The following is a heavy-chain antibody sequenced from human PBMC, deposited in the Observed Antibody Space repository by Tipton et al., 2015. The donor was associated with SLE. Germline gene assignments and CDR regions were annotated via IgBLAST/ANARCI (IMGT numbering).Heavy chain of an antibody. CDR2: IRHAGSNY. CDR3: AKKWLERPNYFDY. V-gene: IGHV3-30*02. Sequence: SLRLSCAASGFTFSAHGMHWVRQAPGKGLEWVAFIRHAGSNYYYADSVKGRFTVSRDNSKNTLYLQMNSLRAEDTAVYYCAKKWLERPNYFDYWGQGTLVTVSS. D-gene: IGHD1-1*01. J-gene: IGHJ4*02. CDR1: GFTFSAHG.